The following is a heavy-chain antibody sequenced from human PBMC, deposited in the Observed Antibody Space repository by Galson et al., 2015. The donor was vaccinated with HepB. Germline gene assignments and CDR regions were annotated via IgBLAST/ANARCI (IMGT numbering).Heavy chain of an antibody. J-gene: IGHJ2*01. D-gene: IGHD6-13*01. CDR1: GYTFTSHG. CDR3: ARDGWGGTSWYGGYYWYFDL. Sequence: SVKVSCKASGYTFTSHGISWVRQAPGQGLEWMGWISAYNGNTNYAQKLQGRVTMTTDTSTSTAYMELRSLRSDDTAVYYCARDGWGGTSWYGGYYWYFDLWGRGTLVTVSS. V-gene: IGHV1-18*01. CDR2: ISAYNGNT.